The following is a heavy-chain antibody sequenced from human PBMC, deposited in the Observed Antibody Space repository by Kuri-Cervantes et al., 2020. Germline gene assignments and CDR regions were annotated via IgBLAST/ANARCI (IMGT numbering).Heavy chain of an antibody. V-gene: IGHV3-30-3*01. Sequence: GGSLRLSCAASGFTFSSYAMHWVRQALGKGLERVAVISYDGSNKYYADSVKGRFTISRDNSKNTLYLQMNSLRAEDTAVYYRARSQFGPNYYYYMDVWGKGTTVTVSS. CDR2: ISYDGSNK. CDR1: GFTFSSYA. D-gene: IGHD3-16*01. J-gene: IGHJ6*03. CDR3: ARSQFGPNYYYYMDV.